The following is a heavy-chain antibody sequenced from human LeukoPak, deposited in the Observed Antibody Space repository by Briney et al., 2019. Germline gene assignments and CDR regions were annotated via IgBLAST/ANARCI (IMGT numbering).Heavy chain of an antibody. CDR2: IKQDGSDK. Sequence: PGDSLRLSCAASGFTFTKYWMTWVRQAPGKGLEWVGNIKQDGSDKNYMDSVKGRFTISRDNSKNTLYLQMNSLRAEDTAVYYCAKVPQFLASAPFDYWGQGTLVTVSS. V-gene: IGHV3-7*03. CDR1: GFTFTKYW. CDR3: AKVPQFLASAPFDY. D-gene: IGHD1-1*01. J-gene: IGHJ4*02.